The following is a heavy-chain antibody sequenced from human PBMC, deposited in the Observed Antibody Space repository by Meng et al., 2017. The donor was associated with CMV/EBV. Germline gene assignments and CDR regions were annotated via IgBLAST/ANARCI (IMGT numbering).Heavy chain of an antibody. CDR2: IIPIFGTA. CDR1: GGTFSSYA. V-gene: IGHV1-69*05. CDR3: ARASGIAGYYYYGMDV. Sequence: SVKVSCKASGGTFSSYAISWVRQAPGQGLEWMGGIIPIFGTANYAQKFRGRVTITTDESTSTAYMELSSLRSEDTAVYYCARASGIAGYYYYGMDVWGQGTTVTVSS. J-gene: IGHJ6*02. D-gene: IGHD6-13*01.